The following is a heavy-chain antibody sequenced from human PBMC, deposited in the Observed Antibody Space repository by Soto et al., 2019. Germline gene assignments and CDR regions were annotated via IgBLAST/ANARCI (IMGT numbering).Heavy chain of an antibody. V-gene: IGHV1-18*01. J-gene: IGHJ6*01. CDR3: GRGGYYDSSGSRNYHYYGIDV. D-gene: IGHD3-22*01. Sequence: QGHLVQSGGEVNKPGASVKVFCKASGYTFSSYGVNWVRQAPGRGLEWMGWIIPYNDYTYYAQKFQGRVRMTKGTSTKTAYMELRSLRSDDTAVYYCGRGGYYDSSGSRNYHYYGIDVWGQGTTVIVSS. CDR1: GYTFSSYG. CDR2: IIPYNDYT.